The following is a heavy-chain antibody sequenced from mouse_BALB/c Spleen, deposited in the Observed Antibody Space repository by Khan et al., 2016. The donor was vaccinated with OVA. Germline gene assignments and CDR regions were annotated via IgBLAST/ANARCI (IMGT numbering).Heavy chain of an antibody. CDR2: ISYSGVT. Sequence: EVQLQESGPGLVKPSQSLSLTCTVTGYSITSGYAWNWIRQFPGNKLEWMGYISYSGVTSYTPSLKSRISITRDTSKNQFFLQLNSVTTEDTATYYCARRKYYGYYFDYWGQGTTLTVSS. V-gene: IGHV3-2*02. D-gene: IGHD1-1*01. CDR1: GYSITSGYA. J-gene: IGHJ2*01. CDR3: ARRKYYGYYFDY.